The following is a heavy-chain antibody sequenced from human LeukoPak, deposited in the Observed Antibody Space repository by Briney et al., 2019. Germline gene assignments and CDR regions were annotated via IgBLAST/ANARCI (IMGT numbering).Heavy chain of an antibody. D-gene: IGHD3-22*01. V-gene: IGHV3-48*04. J-gene: IGHJ4*02. CDR1: GFTFSSYS. CDR3: ARPSLFVYYAN. CDR2: ISSSSSTI. Sequence: GGSLRLSCAASGFTFSSYSMNWVRQAPGKGLEWVSYISSSSSTIYYADSVKGRFTISRDNAKNSLYLQMNSLRAEDTAVYYWARPSLFVYYANWAQETLSTVPP.